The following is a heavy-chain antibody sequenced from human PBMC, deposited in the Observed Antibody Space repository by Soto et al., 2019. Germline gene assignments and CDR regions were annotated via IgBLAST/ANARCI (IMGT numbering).Heavy chain of an antibody. CDR3: ARGIAAAYYYGRDV. D-gene: IGHD6-13*01. CDR1: GYTFTSYA. CDR2: INAGNGNT. J-gene: IGHJ6*02. V-gene: IGHV1-3*01. Sequence: QVQLVQSGAEVKKPGASVKVSCKASGYTFTSYAMHWVRQAPGQRLEWMGWINAGNGNTKYSQKFQGRVTITRDTSASTAYMEVSSLRSEDTAVYYCARGIAAAYYYGRDVWGQGTTVTVSS.